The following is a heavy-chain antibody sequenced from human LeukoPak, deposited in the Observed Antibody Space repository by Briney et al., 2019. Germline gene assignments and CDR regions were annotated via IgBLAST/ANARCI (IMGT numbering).Heavy chain of an antibody. D-gene: IGHD3-10*01. Sequence: PSQTLSLTCTVSGGSINSGDYYWNWIRQPPGKGLEWIGDIYHTGRTSYNPSLKSRVTISIDRSKNQFSLKLISVIAADTAVYYCARYGGSGTYFFDYWGQGTLVTVSS. CDR3: ARYGGSGTYFFDY. V-gene: IGHV4-30-2*01. CDR2: IYHTGRT. CDR1: GGSINSGDYY. J-gene: IGHJ4*02.